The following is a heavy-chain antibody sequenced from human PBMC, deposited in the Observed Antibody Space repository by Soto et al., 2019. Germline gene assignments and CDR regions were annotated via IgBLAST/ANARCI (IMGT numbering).Heavy chain of an antibody. D-gene: IGHD6-19*01. CDR2: TYYRSNWNF. V-gene: IGHV6-1*01. J-gene: IGHJ4*02. CDR1: GGSVSSNTAT. CDR3: AGELHIHQGLGY. Sequence: PSQTLSLTCAISGGSVSSNTATWNWVRQSPSRGLEWLGRTYYRSNWNFDYALSVKSRITINPDTYKSQFSLQLNSLTPEDTAVYYCAGELHIHQGLGYWGPGTSVAVSS.